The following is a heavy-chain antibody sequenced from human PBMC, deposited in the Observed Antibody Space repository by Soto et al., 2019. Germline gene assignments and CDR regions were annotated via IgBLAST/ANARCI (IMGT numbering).Heavy chain of an antibody. V-gene: IGHV4-59*08. Sequence: SETLSLTCTVSGGSISSYYWSWIRQPPGKGLEWIGYIYYSGSTNYNPSLKSRVTISVDTSKNQFSLKLSSVTAADTAVYYCARQRPRDYGSGSYPFDYWGQGTLVTVSS. CDR1: GGSISSYY. J-gene: IGHJ4*02. CDR3: ARQRPRDYGSGSYPFDY. D-gene: IGHD3-10*01. CDR2: IYYSGST.